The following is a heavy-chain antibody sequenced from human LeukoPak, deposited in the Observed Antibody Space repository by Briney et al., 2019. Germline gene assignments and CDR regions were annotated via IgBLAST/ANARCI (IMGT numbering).Heavy chain of an antibody. V-gene: IGHV4-39*01. Sequence: SETLSLTCTVSGGSISSSSYYWGWIRQPPGKGLEWIGSIYYSGSTYYNPSLKCRVTISVDTSKNQFSLKLSSVTAADTAVYYCARLLNNDNSGDPDTFDMWGQGTMVTVSS. CDR1: GGSISSSSYY. CDR3: ARLLNNDNSGDPDTFDM. J-gene: IGHJ3*02. CDR2: IYYSGST. D-gene: IGHD3-22*01.